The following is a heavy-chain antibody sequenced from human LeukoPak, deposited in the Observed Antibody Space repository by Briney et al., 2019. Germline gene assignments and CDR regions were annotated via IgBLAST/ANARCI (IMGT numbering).Heavy chain of an antibody. Sequence: PSETLSLTCSVSGGSISSTNYYWAWIRQPPGKGLDFVGTVYFSGTTYYNPSLKSRVTLSVDSSRNQFSLVLNSVTAADAAVYYCARQNIAARHFDYWGQGTLVTVSS. CDR3: ARQNIAARHFDY. D-gene: IGHD6-6*01. CDR2: VYFSGTT. J-gene: IGHJ4*02. CDR1: GGSISSTNYY. V-gene: IGHV4-39*01.